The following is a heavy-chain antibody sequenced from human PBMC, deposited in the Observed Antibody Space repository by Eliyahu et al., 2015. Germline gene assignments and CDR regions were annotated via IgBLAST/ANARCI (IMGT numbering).Heavy chain of an antibody. Sequence: QLQLQESGPGLVKXSETLSLTCTVXGXSIXXTSYYWGWIRQPPGKGLEWIGSIYYSGSTYYNPSLKSRVTMSVDTSKDQFSLKLSSVTAADTAVFFCARAYERGHFDSRGYSHWFDPWGQGTLVTVSS. D-gene: IGHD3-22*01. J-gene: IGHJ5*02. CDR2: IYYSGST. V-gene: IGHV4-39*01. CDR1: GXSIXXTSYY. CDR3: ARAYERGHFDSRGYSHWFDP.